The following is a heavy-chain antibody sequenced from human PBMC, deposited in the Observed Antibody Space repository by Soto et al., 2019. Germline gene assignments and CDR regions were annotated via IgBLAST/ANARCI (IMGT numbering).Heavy chain of an antibody. V-gene: IGHV1-69*08. Sequence: QVQLVQSGAEVKKPGSSVKVSCKASGGTFSSYTISWVRHAPGQGLEWMGRIIPILGIANYAQKFQGRVTITADKATSTAYMELSSLRSGDTAVYYCARDRATVTTIGSAFDIWGQGTMVTVSS. CDR1: GGTFSSYT. D-gene: IGHD4-17*01. CDR2: IIPILGIA. CDR3: ARDRATVTTIGSAFDI. J-gene: IGHJ3*02.